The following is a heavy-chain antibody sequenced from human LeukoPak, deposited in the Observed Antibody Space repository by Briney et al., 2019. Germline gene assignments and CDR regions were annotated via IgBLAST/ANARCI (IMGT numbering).Heavy chain of an antibody. CDR3: AKDWIVGGGYYREYYFDY. CDR2: IRYDGSNK. CDR1: GFTFSSYG. J-gene: IGHJ4*02. D-gene: IGHD3-22*01. Sequence: GGSLRLSCAASGFTFSSYGMHWVRQAPGKGLEWVAFIRYDGSNKYYADSVKGRFTISRDNSKNTLYLQMNSLRAEDTAVYYCAKDWIVGGGYYREYYFDYWGQGTLVTVSS. V-gene: IGHV3-30*02.